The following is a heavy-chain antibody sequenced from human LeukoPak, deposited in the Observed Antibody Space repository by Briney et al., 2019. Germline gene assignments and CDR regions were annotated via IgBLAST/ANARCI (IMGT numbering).Heavy chain of an antibody. Sequence: GASVKVSCQASGYTFSNHDFDWVRQAPGQGLEWMGGIIPIFGTANYAQKFQGRVTITADESTSTAYMELSSLRSEDTAVYYCARDGYYDSSGYYYWGQGTLVTVSS. CDR1: GYTFSNHD. V-gene: IGHV1-69*13. D-gene: IGHD3-22*01. CDR2: IIPIFGTA. CDR3: ARDGYYDSSGYYY. J-gene: IGHJ4*02.